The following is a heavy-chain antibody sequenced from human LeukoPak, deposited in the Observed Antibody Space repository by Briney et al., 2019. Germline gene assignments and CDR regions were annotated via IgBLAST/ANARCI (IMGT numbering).Heavy chain of an antibody. J-gene: IGHJ6*03. V-gene: IGHV5-51*01. CDR1: EYSFTSYW. D-gene: IGHD5-18*01. Sequence: GESLKISCKCSEYSFTSYWIGGVRPMPGEGLEGMGIIYPCDSDSRYSPSFQGHVTISADKSISTAYLQWSSLKASDTAMYYCARTPKGGYPSDVWGKGTTVTVS. CDR2: IYPCDSDS. CDR3: ARTPKGGYPSDV.